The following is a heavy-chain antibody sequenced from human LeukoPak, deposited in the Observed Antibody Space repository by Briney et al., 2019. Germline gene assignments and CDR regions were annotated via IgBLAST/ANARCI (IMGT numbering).Heavy chain of an antibody. J-gene: IGHJ6*02. V-gene: IGHV3-9*01. D-gene: IGHD5-18*01. Sequence: GRSLRLSCAASGFTFDDYAMHWVRQAPGKGREWVSGISWNSGSIAYADSVKGRFTISRDNAKNSLYLQMNSLRAEDTALYYFAKAEYSYGPYYYYGMDVWGQGTTVTVSS. CDR1: GFTFDDYA. CDR3: AKAEYSYGPYYYYGMDV. CDR2: ISWNSGSI.